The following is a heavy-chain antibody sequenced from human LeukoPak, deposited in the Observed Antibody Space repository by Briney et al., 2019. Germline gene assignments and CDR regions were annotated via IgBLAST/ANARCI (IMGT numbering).Heavy chain of an antibody. CDR3: ASGPMVRGVIYDY. Sequence: GGSLRLSCAASGFTFSSYEMNWVRQAPGKGLEWVSYISSSGTTIYYADSVEGRFTISRDNAKNSLYLQMNSLRAEDTAVYYCASGPMVRGVIYDYWGQGTLVTVSS. V-gene: IGHV3-48*03. D-gene: IGHD3-10*01. CDR2: ISSSGTTI. CDR1: GFTFSSYE. J-gene: IGHJ4*02.